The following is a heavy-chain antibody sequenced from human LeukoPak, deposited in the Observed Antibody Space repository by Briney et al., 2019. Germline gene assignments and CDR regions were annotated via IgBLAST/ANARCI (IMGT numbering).Heavy chain of an antibody. CDR2: IYTSGST. V-gene: IGHV4-4*07. CDR1: GGSISSYY. Sequence: SETLSLTCTVSGGSISSYYWSWIRQPAGKGLEWIGRIYTSGSTDYNPSLKSRVIMSVDTSKNQFSLKLSSVTAADTAVYYCARDTVTMVRGVIATPFDIWGQGTMVTVSS. D-gene: IGHD3-10*01. J-gene: IGHJ3*02. CDR3: ARDTVTMVRGVIATPFDI.